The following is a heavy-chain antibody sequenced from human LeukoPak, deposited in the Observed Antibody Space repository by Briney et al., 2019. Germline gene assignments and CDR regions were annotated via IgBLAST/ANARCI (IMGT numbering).Heavy chain of an antibody. J-gene: IGHJ5*02. CDR2: IIPILGIA. CDR3: AEHGAYCGGDCYLQGWFDP. D-gene: IGHD2-21*02. V-gene: IGHV1-69*04. CDR1: GGTFSSYA. Sequence: ASVKVSCKASGGTFSSYAISWVRQAPGQGLEWMGRIIPILGIANYAQKFQGRVTITADKSTSTAYMELSSLRSEDTAVYYCAEHGAYCGGDCYLQGWFDPWGQGTLVTVSS.